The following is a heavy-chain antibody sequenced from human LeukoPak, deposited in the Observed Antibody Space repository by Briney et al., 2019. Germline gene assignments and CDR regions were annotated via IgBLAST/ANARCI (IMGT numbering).Heavy chain of an antibody. V-gene: IGHV4-4*07. D-gene: IGHD3-22*01. CDR3: ARHGGDYYDSSAPWDY. J-gene: IGHJ4*02. CDR2: IYTSGST. Sequence: SETLSLTCTVSGGSISSYYWSWIRQPAGKGLEWIGRIYTSGSTKYSPSLKSRVTMSVDTSKNQFSLKLSSVTAADTAVYYCARHGGDYYDSSAPWDYWGQGTLVTVSS. CDR1: GGSISSYY.